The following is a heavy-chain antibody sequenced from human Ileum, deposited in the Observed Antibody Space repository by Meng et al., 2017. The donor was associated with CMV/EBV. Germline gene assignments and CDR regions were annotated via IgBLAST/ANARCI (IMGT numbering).Heavy chain of an antibody. J-gene: IGHJ4*02. CDR1: GFTFRDYL. CDR3: ARAVSSIGYC. Sequence: VACWRALVQLWVSLRFSFVGAGFTFRDYLLHCVRQAPGEGLQLLSRVSPDGTFITYVDSVKGRFSVSRDNAKNTLYLQMYSLRVEDTAVYYCARAVSSIGYCWGQGTLVTVSS. D-gene: IGHD6-6*01. CDR2: VSPDGTFI. V-gene: IGHV3-74*03.